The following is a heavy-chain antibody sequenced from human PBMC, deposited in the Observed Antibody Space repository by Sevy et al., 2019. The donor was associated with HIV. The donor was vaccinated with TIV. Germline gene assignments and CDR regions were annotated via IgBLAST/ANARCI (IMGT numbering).Heavy chain of an antibody. V-gene: IGHV4-39*01. D-gene: IGHD3-3*01. CDR2: IYYSGST. J-gene: IGHJ5*02. CDR1: GGSISSSSYY. Sequence: SETLSLTCTVSGGSISSSSYYWGWIRQPPGKGLEWIGSIYYSGSTYYNPSLKSRVTISVDTPKNQVSLKLSSVTAADTAVYYCAVITIFGVVTDNWFDPWGQGTRVTVSS. CDR3: AVITIFGVVTDNWFDP.